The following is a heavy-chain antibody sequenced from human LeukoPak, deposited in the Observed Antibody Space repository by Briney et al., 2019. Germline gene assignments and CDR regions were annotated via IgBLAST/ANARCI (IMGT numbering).Heavy chain of an antibody. J-gene: IGHJ4*02. CDR2: IYYSGNT. Sequence: PSETLSLTCTVSGDSISSGGYYWNWIRQHPGKGLEWIGYIYYSGNTYYNPSLKSRVTISVDTSKNQFSLELSSVTAADTAVYYCARGRAGLFDYWGQGTLVTVSS. V-gene: IGHV4-31*03. CDR1: GDSISSGGYY. CDR3: ARGRAGLFDY.